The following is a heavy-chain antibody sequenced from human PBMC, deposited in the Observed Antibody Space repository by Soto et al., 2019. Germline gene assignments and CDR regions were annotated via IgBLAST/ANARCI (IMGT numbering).Heavy chain of an antibody. CDR1: GGSISSGDYY. Sequence: QVQLQESGPGLVKPSQTLSLTCTVSGGSISSGDYYWSWIRQHPGKGLEWIGYIYYSGSTYYNPSRKSRVTRSVDTSKNQFSLELSSVTAADTAVYYCARWWSGSRQGFDPWGQGTLVTVSS. CDR3: ARWWSGSRQGFDP. D-gene: IGHD3-3*01. V-gene: IGHV4-31*03. CDR2: IYYSGST. J-gene: IGHJ5*02.